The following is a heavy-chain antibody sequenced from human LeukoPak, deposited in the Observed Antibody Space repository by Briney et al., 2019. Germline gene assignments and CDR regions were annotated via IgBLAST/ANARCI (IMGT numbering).Heavy chain of an antibody. V-gene: IGHV3-21*01. CDR1: GFTFSSYS. CDR2: ISSSSSYI. Sequence: GGSLRLSCAASGFTFSSYSMNWVRQAPGKGLEWVSSISSSSSYIYYVDSVKGRFTISRDNAKNSLYLQMNSLRAEDTAVYYCARDIVVVPAAKGYAFDIWGQGTMVTVSS. CDR3: ARDIVVVPAAKGYAFDI. J-gene: IGHJ3*02. D-gene: IGHD2-2*01.